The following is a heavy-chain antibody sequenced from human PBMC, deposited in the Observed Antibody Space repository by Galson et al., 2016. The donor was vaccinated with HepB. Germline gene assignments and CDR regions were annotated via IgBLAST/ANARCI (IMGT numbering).Heavy chain of an antibody. CDR2: FELEDGET. V-gene: IGHV1-24*01. CDR1: GFPVTDLS. D-gene: IGHD3-16*01. Sequence: SVKVSCKVSGFPVTDLSIHWVRQAPGKGLEWMGGFELEDGETVHAQKFQGRVTMTEDTSTDTAYMELSRLTSGDTAVYYCVTEGGNWGQGVLVTVFS. J-gene: IGHJ4*02. CDR3: VTEGGN.